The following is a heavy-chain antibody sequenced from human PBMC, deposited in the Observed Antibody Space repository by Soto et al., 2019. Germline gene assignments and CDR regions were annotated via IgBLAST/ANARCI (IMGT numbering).Heavy chain of an antibody. D-gene: IGHD3-16*02. CDR3: ARGPRYDYVWGSYRPRWFDP. CDR1: GGSFSGYY. J-gene: IGHJ5*02. V-gene: IGHV4-34*01. Sequence: SETLSLTCAVYGGSFSGYYWSWIRQPPGKGLEWIGEINHSGSTNYNPSLKSRVTISVDTSKNQFSLKLSSVTAADTAVYYCARGPRYDYVWGSYRPRWFDPWGQGTLVTVS. CDR2: INHSGST.